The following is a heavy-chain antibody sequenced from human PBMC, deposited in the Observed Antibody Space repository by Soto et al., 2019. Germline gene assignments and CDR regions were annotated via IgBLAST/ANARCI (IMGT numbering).Heavy chain of an antibody. D-gene: IGHD2-15*01. J-gene: IGHJ5*02. CDR1: GYTFTSYY. CDR2: IDPSGGGT. Sequence: QVQLVQSGAEVKKPGASVKVSCKASGYTFTSYYMHWVRQAPGQGLEWMGIIDPSGGGTSYAQQFQGRLTMTRDTSTSTVYMELSSLRSEDTAVYYCARDRVDCSGGNCWRSVEDTWGQGTLVTVSS. V-gene: IGHV1-46*01. CDR3: ARDRVDCSGGNCWRSVEDT.